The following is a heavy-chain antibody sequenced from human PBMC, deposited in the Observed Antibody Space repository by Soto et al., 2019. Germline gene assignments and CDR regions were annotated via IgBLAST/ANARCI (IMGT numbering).Heavy chain of an antibody. CDR2: IYYSGST. CDR1: GGSISSYY. V-gene: IGHV4-59*01. J-gene: IGHJ4*02. CDR3: ARVGPGDSSGRALDY. Sequence: SETLSLTCTVSGGSISSYYWSWIRQPPGKGLEWIGYIYYSGSTNYNPSLKSRVTISVDTSKNQFSLKLSSVTAADTAVYYCARVGPGDSSGRALDYWGQGTQVTVSS. D-gene: IGHD3-22*01.